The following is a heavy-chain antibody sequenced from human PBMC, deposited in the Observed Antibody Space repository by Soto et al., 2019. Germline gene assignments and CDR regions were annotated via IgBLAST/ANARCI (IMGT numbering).Heavy chain of an antibody. J-gene: IGHJ4*02. Sequence: GASVKVSCKASGGTFSSYAISWVRQAPGQGLEWMGGIIPIFGTANYAQKFQGRVTITADKSTSTAYMELSSLRSEDTAVYYCARGVNSSGWTPLDYWGQGTLVTVSS. D-gene: IGHD6-19*01. CDR1: GGTFSSYA. CDR2: IIPIFGTA. CDR3: ARGVNSSGWTPLDY. V-gene: IGHV1-69*06.